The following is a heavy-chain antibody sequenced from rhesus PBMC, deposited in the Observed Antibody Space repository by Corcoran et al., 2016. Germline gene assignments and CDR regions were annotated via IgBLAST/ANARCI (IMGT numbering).Heavy chain of an antibody. V-gene: IGHV3-184*01. Sequence: EVQLVESGGGLVQPGGSLRLSCAASGFTFSDHYMYGVRQAPGQGLECVACIRNNVYGGTTEYAASVKGRFTISRDDSKSIAYLQMNSLKTEDTAVYYCIRGHCIGVYCYLDYWGQGVLVTVSS. D-gene: IGHD2-27*01. CDR3: IRGHCIGVYCYLDY. CDR2: IRNNVYGGTT. J-gene: IGHJ4*01. CDR1: GFTFSDHY.